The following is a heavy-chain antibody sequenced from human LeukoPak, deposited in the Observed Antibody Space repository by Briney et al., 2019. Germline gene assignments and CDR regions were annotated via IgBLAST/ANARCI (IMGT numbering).Heavy chain of an antibody. D-gene: IGHD2-15*01. CDR3: ARLRVVVAATWLGYYYYYMDV. CDR1: GGSISSSSYY. Sequence: SETLSLTCTVSGGSISSSSYYWGWIRQPPGKGLEWIGSIYYSGSTYYNPSLKSRVTISVDTSKNQFSLKLSSVTAADTAVYYCARLRVVVAATWLGYYYYYMDVWGKGTTVTVSS. J-gene: IGHJ6*03. V-gene: IGHV4-39*01. CDR2: IYYSGST.